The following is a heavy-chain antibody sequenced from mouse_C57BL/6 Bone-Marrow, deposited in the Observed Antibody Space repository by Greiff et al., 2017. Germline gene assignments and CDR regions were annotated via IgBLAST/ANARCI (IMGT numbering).Heavy chain of an antibody. J-gene: IGHJ3*01. CDR3: ARVMGPGFAY. CDR1: GFTFSSYA. CDR2: ISDGGSYT. Sequence: EVQRVESGGGLVKPGGSLKLSCAASGFTFSSYAMSWVRQTPEKRLEWVATISDGGSYTYYPDNVKGRFTISRDNAKNNLYMQMNHLKSEDTAVYYCARVMGPGFAYWGQGTLVTVSA. D-gene: IGHD2-3*01. V-gene: IGHV5-4*01.